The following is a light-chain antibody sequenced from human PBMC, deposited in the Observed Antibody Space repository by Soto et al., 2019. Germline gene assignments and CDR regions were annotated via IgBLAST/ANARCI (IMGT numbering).Light chain of an antibody. J-gene: IGKJ2*01. Sequence: EVVLTQSPGTLSLSPGESATLSCRASQSVSNNYFACYQQKPGQAPRILIFGSSHSATGIQDRFSGSGSGTDFNFTISSLEHEDFAVYYCHQYGSSPPYTFGQGTKLEIK. CDR1: QSVSNNY. V-gene: IGKV3-20*01. CDR3: HQYGSSPPYT. CDR2: GSS.